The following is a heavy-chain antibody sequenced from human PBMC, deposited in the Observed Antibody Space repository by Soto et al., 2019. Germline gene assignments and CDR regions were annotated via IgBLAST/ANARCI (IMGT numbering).Heavy chain of an antibody. Sequence: SDTLSLTCTVSGGSISSYYWSWIRQPPGKGLEWIGYIYYSGSTNYNPSLKSRVTISVDTSKNQFSLKLSSVTAADTAVYYCARDVGYCSGGSCYSTGRFDYWGQGTLVTVSS. CDR1: GGSISSYY. V-gene: IGHV4-59*01. J-gene: IGHJ4*02. CDR2: IYYSGST. CDR3: ARDVGYCSGGSCYSTGRFDY. D-gene: IGHD2-15*01.